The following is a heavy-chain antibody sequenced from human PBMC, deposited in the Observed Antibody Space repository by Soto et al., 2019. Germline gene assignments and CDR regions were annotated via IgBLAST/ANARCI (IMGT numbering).Heavy chain of an antibody. V-gene: IGHV1-3*01. CDR1: GYTFTSYA. J-gene: IGHJ5*02. CDR2: VTAGTGDT. D-gene: IGHD2-2*02. Sequence: EASVKVSCKASGYTFTSYAIHWVRQAPGEGLEWVGWVTAGTGDTKYAQRFQGRVTLTRDISATTAYMELSSLTSEDTAVYYCAREYPGFDPWGQGTLVTVPQ. CDR3: AREYPGFDP.